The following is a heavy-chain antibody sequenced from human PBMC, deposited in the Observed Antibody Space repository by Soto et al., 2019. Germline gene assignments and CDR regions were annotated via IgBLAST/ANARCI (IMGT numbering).Heavy chain of an antibody. D-gene: IGHD6-19*01. V-gene: IGHV1-69*01. CDR2: IIPIFGTA. CDR3: ASEVGYGGDWYLD. CDR1: GCTFRRSA. J-gene: IGHJ1*01. Sequence: QVQLVQSGAEVKKPGSSVKVSCKASGCTFRRSAISWVRQAPGQGIEWMGGIIPIFGTANYAQKSQGSVTITADESTSAAYMELSSLRSEDTAVSYCASEVGYGGDWYLDWCQSTMVTVSS.